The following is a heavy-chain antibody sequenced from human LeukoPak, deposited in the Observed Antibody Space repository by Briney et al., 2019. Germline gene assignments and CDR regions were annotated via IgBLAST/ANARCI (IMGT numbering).Heavy chain of an antibody. D-gene: IGHD6-19*01. CDR2: ISYDGSNK. Sequence: GGSLRLSCAASGFTFSSYGMHWVRQAPGKGLEWVAVISYDGSNKYYADSVKGRFTISRDNSKNTLYQQMNSLRAEDTAVYYCAKDSGWYFDYWGQGTLVTVSS. CDR3: AKDSGWYFDY. CDR1: GFTFSSYG. J-gene: IGHJ4*02. V-gene: IGHV3-30*18.